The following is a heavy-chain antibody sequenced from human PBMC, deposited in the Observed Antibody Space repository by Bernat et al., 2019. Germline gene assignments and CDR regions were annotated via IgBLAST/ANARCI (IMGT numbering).Heavy chain of an antibody. V-gene: IGHV3-30*03. CDR1: GFTFSSYG. CDR2: ISYDGSNK. D-gene: IGHD5-18*01. J-gene: IGHJ4*02. CDR3: ATPAGGYSYGSLDY. Sequence: QVQLVESGGGVVQPGRSLRLSCAASGFTFSSYGMHWVRQAPGKGLEWVAVISYDGSNKYYADSVKGRFTISRDNSKNTLYLQMNSLRAEDTAVYYCATPAGGYSYGSLDYWGQGTLVTVSS.